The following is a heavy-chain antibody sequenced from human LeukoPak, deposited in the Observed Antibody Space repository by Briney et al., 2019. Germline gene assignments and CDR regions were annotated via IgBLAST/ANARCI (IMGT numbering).Heavy chain of an antibody. CDR3: ARSVAGYDY. V-gene: IGHV3-30*03. CDR1: GFTFSSYG. J-gene: IGHJ4*02. CDR2: ISYDGSNK. Sequence: GGSLRLSCAASGFTFSSYGMHWVRQAPGKGLEWVAVISYDGSNKYYADSVKGRFTISRDNAKNSLYLQMNSLRAEDTAVYYCARSVAGYDYWGQGTLVTVSS. D-gene: IGHD6-19*01.